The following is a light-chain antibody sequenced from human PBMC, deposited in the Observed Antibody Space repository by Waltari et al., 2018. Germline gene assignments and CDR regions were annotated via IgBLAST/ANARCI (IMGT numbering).Light chain of an antibody. CDR2: GAS. CDR3: QQYGGSPIS. Sequence: EIVLTQSPDTLSLSPGESATLSCRASQSVSSSFLAWYQQKPGQAPRLLIYGASNRATGIPDRFIGSESGTDFTLTISRLEPADFAVYHCQQYGGSPISFGGGTKVEIK. J-gene: IGKJ4*01. CDR1: QSVSSSF. V-gene: IGKV3-20*01.